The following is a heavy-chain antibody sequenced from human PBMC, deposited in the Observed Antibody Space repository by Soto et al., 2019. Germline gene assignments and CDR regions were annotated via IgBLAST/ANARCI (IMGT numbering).Heavy chain of an antibody. V-gene: IGHV4-4*02. CDR1: GASINSRNW. D-gene: IGHD3-3*01. CDR3: AKQTISYTWDV. Sequence: SETLSLTCDGSGASINSRNWWSWVRQPPGRGLEWIGEIFPSGTTNYNPSLKSRATISIDTSRNQFSLKLDSVTAADTALYYCAKQTISYTWDVWGQGTTVTVSS. CDR2: IFPSGTT. J-gene: IGHJ6*02.